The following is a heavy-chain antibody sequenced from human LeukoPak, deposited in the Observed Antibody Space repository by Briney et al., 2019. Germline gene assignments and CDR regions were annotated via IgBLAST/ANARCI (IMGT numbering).Heavy chain of an antibody. CDR3: ARGRTTYDFWSGYYRPHGMDV. CDR1: GGSISSGDYY. D-gene: IGHD3-3*01. J-gene: IGHJ6*02. Sequence: PSQTLSLTCTVSGGSISSGDYYWSWIRQPPGRGLELIGYIYYSGSTYYNPSLKSRGIISVETSKNQFSLKLSSVTAADTAVYYCARGRTTYDFWSGYYRPHGMDVWGQGTTVTVSS. V-gene: IGHV4-30-4*01. CDR2: IYYSGST.